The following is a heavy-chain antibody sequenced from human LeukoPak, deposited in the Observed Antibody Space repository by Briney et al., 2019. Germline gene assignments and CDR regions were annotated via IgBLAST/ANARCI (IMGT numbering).Heavy chain of an antibody. CDR2: ISGNGDST. V-gene: IGHV3-23*01. CDR1: GFTLSSYA. J-gene: IGHJ4*02. Sequence: GGSLRLSCAASGFTLSSYAMSWVRQAPGKGLEWVSAISGNGDSTYYADSVKGRLTISRDNSKNTLYLQMNSLRAEDTAVYNCARGRGSYSLDYWGQGTRVTVS. CDR3: ARGRGSYSLDY. D-gene: IGHD3-10*01.